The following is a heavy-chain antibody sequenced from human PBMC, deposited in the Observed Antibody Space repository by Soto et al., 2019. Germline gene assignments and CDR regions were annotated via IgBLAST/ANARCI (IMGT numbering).Heavy chain of an antibody. V-gene: IGHV3-23*01. J-gene: IGHJ6*02. CDR3: AVHLGQNYYTMDV. Sequence: PGGCLRISCAASVFTFSNFGMGWVGHIPGKGLHLVWGITSTGGRAYYADSVKGRFTISRDNSRNTLYLQLSRLGAEDTAMYNCAVHLGQNYYTMDVWGQGTTVTVSS. CDR2: ITSTGGRA. CDR1: VFTFSNFG.